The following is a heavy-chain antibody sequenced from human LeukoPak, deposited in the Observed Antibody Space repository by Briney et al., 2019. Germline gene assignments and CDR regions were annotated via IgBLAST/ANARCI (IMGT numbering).Heavy chain of an antibody. J-gene: IGHJ4*02. D-gene: IGHD6-19*01. V-gene: IGHV5-51*01. CDR3: AKRIAVAGNRGFDY. Sequence: GESLKISCKGSGYSFTSYWIGWVRQMPGKGLEWMGIIYPGDSDTKYSPSFQGQVTISADKSINTAYLQWSSLRAEDTAVYYCAKRIAVAGNRGFDYWGQGTLVTVSS. CDR1: GYSFTSYW. CDR2: IYPGDSDT.